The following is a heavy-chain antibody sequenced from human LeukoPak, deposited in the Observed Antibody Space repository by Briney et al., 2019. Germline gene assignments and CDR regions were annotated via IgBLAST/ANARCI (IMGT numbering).Heavy chain of an antibody. CDR3: AKGGSSSSYYFDY. J-gene: IGHJ4*02. V-gene: IGHV3-30*18. Sequence: PGGSLRLSCAASGFTFSSYGMRWVRQAPGKGPEWVAVISYDGSNKYYADSVKGRFTISRDNSKNTLYQQMNSLRAEDTAVYYCAKGGSSSSYYFDYWGQGTLVTVSS. D-gene: IGHD6-6*01. CDR2: ISYDGSNK. CDR1: GFTFSSYG.